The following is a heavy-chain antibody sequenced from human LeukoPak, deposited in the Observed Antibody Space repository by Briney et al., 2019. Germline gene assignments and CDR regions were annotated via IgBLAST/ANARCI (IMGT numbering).Heavy chain of an antibody. J-gene: IGHJ4*02. CDR3: VRIRPYYDSSGYLDY. D-gene: IGHD3-22*01. Sequence: GGSLRLSCAASGFTFSNYNMNWVRQAPGKGLEWVSSISSSSSYIYYADSAKGRFTISRDNAKNSLYLQMNSLRAEDTAVYYCVRIRPYYDSSGYLDYWGQGTLVTVSS. CDR1: GFTFSNYN. CDR2: ISSSSSYI. V-gene: IGHV3-21*01.